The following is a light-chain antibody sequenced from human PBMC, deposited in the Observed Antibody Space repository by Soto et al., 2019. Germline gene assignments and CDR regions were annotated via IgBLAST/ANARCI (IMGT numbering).Light chain of an antibody. V-gene: IGLV2-14*01. J-gene: IGLJ1*01. CDR3: SSYTSRSTEV. CDR2: EVS. CDR1: SSDVGGYNY. Sequence: QSVLTQPASVSGSPGQSITISCTGTSSDVGGYNYVSWYQQHPGKAPKLMIYEVSNRPSGVSNRFSGSKSGNTASLTISGLQAEDEADYYCSSYTSRSTEVLGTGTKVTVL.